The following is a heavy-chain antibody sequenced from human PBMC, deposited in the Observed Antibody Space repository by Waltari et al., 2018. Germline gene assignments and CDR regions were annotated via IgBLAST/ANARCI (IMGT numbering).Heavy chain of an antibody. CDR3: ARGRAYDFWSGYSAEPDAFDL. J-gene: IGHJ3*01. CDR2: IAYDGRST. D-gene: IGHD3-3*01. Sequence: QAQLVEAGGGVGQPGRSLRISCPASEAPFSGPALKWFRPTPGKGLQGVELIAYDGRSTYYVDAVKGRFTISRDNSKNMMYLQMNSLRTEDTAVYYCARGRAYDFWSGYSAEPDAFDLWGQGTMVSVSS. V-gene: IGHV3-30*04. CDR1: EAPFSGPA.